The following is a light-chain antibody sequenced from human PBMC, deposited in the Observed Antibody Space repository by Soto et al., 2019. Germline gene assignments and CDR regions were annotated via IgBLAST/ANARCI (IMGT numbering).Light chain of an antibody. V-gene: IGKV2-28*01. Sequence: DIVMTQSPLSLPVTPGEPASISCRSSQSLLHSNGYNYLDWYLQKPGQSPQLLIYLGSNRASGVPHRFSGSGSGTDFTLKISRVEAEDVGVYYCMQALQTPRTFCQGTKLEIK. CDR2: LGS. J-gene: IGKJ2*02. CDR1: QSLLHSNGYNY. CDR3: MQALQTPRT.